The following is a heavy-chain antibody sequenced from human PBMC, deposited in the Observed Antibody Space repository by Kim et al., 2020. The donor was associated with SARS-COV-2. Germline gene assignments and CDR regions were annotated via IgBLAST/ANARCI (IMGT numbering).Heavy chain of an antibody. V-gene: IGHV4-34*01. J-gene: IGHJ6*02. CDR3: QGIVGRYDYCMDV. Sequence: SETLSLTCAVYGLSFSGYYWSWIRQPPGKGLEWIGEINHSGSTNYNPSLKSRVTISVNTSNNQFSLKLSPVTAADTAGYYFQGIVGRYDYCMDVWGPGTT. CDR1: GLSFSGYY. CDR2: INHSGST. D-gene: IGHD3-22*01.